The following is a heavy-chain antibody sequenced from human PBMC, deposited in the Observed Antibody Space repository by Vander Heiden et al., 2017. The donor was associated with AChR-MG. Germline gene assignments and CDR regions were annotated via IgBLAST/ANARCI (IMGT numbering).Heavy chain of an antibody. D-gene: IGHD3-10*01. CDR3: ARVFTMVQGVDAFDI. CDR1: GFSLSNARMG. Sequence: QVTLKESGPVLVKPTETLTLTCTVSGFSLSNARMGVSWIRQPPGKDLEWLAHIFSNAEKSYRTSLKSRLTISKDTSKSQVVLTMTNMDPVDTATYYCARVFTMVQGVDAFDIWGQGTMVTVSS. CDR2: IFSNAEK. V-gene: IGHV2-26*01. J-gene: IGHJ3*02.